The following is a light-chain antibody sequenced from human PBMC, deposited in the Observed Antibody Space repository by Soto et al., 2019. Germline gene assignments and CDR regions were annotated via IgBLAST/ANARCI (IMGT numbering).Light chain of an antibody. V-gene: IGKV3D-15*01. Sequence: EKVMTQSPATLSVSPGERATLSCRASQSVSNNLAWYQQKPGQAPRLLIYDASTRATGIPARFSGSGSETEFTLTISSLQSEDFAVYFCQQYNIWPVTFGQGTR. CDR2: DAS. CDR1: QSVSNN. CDR3: QQYNIWPVT. J-gene: IGKJ5*01.